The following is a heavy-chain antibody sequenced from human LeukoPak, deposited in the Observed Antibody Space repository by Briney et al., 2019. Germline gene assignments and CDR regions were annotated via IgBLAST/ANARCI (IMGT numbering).Heavy chain of an antibody. CDR3: ARDLGGGGVFDY. D-gene: IGHD3-16*01. V-gene: IGHV3-48*02. J-gene: IGHJ4*02. CDR1: GFTFSSHN. CDR2: MTVSRSGI. Sequence: GGSLRLSCTASGFTFSSHNMNWVRQAPGKGLEWVSSMTVSRSGIYCADSVKGRFTISRDNAKNSLYLQMNSLRDEDTAVYYCARDLGGGGVFDYWGQGTLVTVSS.